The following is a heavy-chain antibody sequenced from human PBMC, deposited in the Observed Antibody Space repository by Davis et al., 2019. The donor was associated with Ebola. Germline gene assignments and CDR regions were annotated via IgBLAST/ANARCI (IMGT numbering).Heavy chain of an antibody. J-gene: IGHJ4*02. V-gene: IGHV3-74*01. CDR1: GFTFSSYW. CDR2: INSDGSST. D-gene: IGHD3-3*01. CDR3: ASGGDFWSGYYDY. Sequence: PGGSLRLSCAVSGFTFSSYWMHWVRQAPGKGLVWVSRINSDGSSTSYADSVKGRFTISRDNAKNTLYLQMNSLRAEDTAVYYCASGGDFWSGYYDYWGQGTLVTVSS.